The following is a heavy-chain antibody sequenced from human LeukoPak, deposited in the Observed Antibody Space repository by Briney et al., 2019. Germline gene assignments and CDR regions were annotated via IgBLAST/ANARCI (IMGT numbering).Heavy chain of an antibody. CDR2: IYYSGST. CDR3: ARGRALGSYWPHAFDI. V-gene: IGHV4-59*01. J-gene: IGHJ3*02. D-gene: IGHD1-26*01. CDR1: GGSISSYY. Sequence: PSETLSLTCTVSGGSISSYYWSWIRQPPGKGLEWIGYIYYSGSTNYNPSLKSRVTISVDTSKNQFSLKLSSVTAADTAVYYCARGRALGSYWPHAFDIWGQGTIVTVSS.